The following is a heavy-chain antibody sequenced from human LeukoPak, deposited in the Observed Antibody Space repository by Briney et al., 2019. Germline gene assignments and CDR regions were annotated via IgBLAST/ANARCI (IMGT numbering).Heavy chain of an antibody. J-gene: IGHJ5*02. CDR1: GYTFTNYW. D-gene: IGHD6-6*01. CDR3: ARGSSASSEVNWLDP. Sequence: GESLRISCKGSGYTFTNYWIGWVRQMPGRGLEWMGLIYLHSGESRYSASFQGQVIFSADRSISTAYLHWSSLKASDTAIYYCARGSSASSEVNWLDPWGQGTLVTVSS. V-gene: IGHV5-51*01. CDR2: IYLHSGES.